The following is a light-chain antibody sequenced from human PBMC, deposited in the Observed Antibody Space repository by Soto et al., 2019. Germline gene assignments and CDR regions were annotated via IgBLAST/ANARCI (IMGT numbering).Light chain of an antibody. J-gene: IGKJ3*01. CDR3: LQDYNYPRT. Sequence: EIVLTQSPGTLSLSPWERATLSCRASQSVSSNYLAWFQQKPGQAPRLLIYAASSRATGIPDRFSGSGSGTDFTLTISSLQPEDFATYYCLQDYNYPRTFGPGTKVDIK. V-gene: IGKV3-20*01. CDR2: AAS. CDR1: QSVSSNY.